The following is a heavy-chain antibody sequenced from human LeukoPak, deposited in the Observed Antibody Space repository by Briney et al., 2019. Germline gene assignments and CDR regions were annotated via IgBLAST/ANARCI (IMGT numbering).Heavy chain of an antibody. J-gene: IGHJ4*02. Sequence: PGGSLRLSCAASGFTFSSYSMTWVRQAPGKGLEWVSYISSSSSTIYYADSVKGRFTISRDNSKNTLYLQMNSLRVEDTAVYYCARVGSSTWYMYYFDYWGQGALVTVSS. CDR1: GFTFSSYS. CDR3: ARVGSSTWYMYYFDY. V-gene: IGHV3-48*01. D-gene: IGHD6-13*01. CDR2: ISSSSSTI.